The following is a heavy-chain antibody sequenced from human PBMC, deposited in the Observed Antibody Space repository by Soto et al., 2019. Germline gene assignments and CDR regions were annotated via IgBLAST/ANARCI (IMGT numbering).Heavy chain of an antibody. CDR1: GFTFSSYE. V-gene: IGHV3-48*03. CDR3: ARDLGYCSGGSCYSGIYYYYGMDV. CDR2: ISSSGSTI. J-gene: IGHJ6*02. D-gene: IGHD2-15*01. Sequence: PGGSLRLSCAASGFTFSSYEMNWVRQAPGKGLEWVSYISSSGSTIYYADSVKGRFTISRDNAKNSLYLQMNSLRAEDTAVYYCARDLGYCSGGSCYSGIYYYYGMDVWGQGTTVTVSS.